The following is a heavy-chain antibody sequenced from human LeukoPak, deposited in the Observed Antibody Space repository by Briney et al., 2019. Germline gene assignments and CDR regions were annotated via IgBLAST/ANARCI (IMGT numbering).Heavy chain of an antibody. V-gene: IGHV5-51*01. CDR1: GYSFTSYW. J-gene: IGHJ5*02. Sequence: GESLKISCKGSGYSFTSYWIGWVRQMPGKGLEWMGIIYPGDSDTRYSPSFQGQVTISADKSISTAHLQWSSLKASDTAMYYCARSKTRSGSYGWFDPWGQGTLVTVSS. D-gene: IGHD1-26*01. CDR2: IYPGDSDT. CDR3: ARSKTRSGSYGWFDP.